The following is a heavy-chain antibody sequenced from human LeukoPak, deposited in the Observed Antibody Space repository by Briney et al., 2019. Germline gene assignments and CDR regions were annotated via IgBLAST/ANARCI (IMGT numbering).Heavy chain of an antibody. V-gene: IGHV1-2*02. CDR2: IRPNSGET. J-gene: IGHJ4*02. CDR1: GYTFTAYD. D-gene: IGHD1-1*01. Sequence: ASVKVSCKASGYTFTAYDMHWVRQAPGQGLEWMGWIRPNSGETGFAQKFQGRVALTRDTSISAAYLELSRLRSDDTAVYYCVRSGYNWGFDYRGQGTLVAVSS. CDR3: VRSGYNWGFDY.